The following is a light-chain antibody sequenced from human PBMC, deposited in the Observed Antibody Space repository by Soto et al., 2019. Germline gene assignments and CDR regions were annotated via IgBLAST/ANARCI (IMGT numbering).Light chain of an antibody. Sequence: DIQMTQSPSTLSASVGDRVTITCRASQSISSWLAWYQQKPGKAPKLLIYDASNLESGVPSRFSGSGSGTEFTLTISSLQSEDFAVYYCQQYSNWPPITFGQGTRLEIK. CDR2: DAS. CDR1: QSISSW. V-gene: IGKV1-5*01. J-gene: IGKJ5*01. CDR3: QQYSNWPPIT.